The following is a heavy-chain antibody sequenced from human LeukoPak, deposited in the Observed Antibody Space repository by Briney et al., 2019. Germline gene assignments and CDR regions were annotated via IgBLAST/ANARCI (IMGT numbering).Heavy chain of an antibody. J-gene: IGHJ4*02. CDR1: GGTFSSYA. V-gene: IGHV1-69*04. CDR3: ARDRDGYINY. CDR2: IIPIFGIA. Sequence: SVKVSCKASGGTFSSYAISWVRQAPGQGLEWMGRIIPIFGIANYAQKFQGRVTITADKSTSTAYMELSSLRSEDTAVYYCARDRDGYINYWGQGTLATVSS. D-gene: IGHD5-24*01.